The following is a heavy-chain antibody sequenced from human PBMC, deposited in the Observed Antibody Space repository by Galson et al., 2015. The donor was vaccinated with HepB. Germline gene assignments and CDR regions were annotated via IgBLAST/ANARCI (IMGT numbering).Heavy chain of an antibody. Sequence: QSGAEVKKPGESLTISCQASGYSFTNYWIGWVRQMPGKGLEYMGLIYPADSDDRYSPSFQGQVTISADKSINTAYLHWSSLKASDTATYFCARRTLDMWGQGTMVTVSS. CDR1: GYSFTNYW. CDR2: IYPADSDD. CDR3: ARRTLDM. V-gene: IGHV5-51*01. J-gene: IGHJ3*02.